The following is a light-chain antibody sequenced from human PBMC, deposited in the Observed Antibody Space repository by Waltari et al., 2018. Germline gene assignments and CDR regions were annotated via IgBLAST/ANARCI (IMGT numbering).Light chain of an antibody. CDR3: QEYDSLPVT. J-gene: IGKJ4*01. CDR2: KAS. Sequence: DIQMTQSPSSLSASVGDRVTITCRASQSVKNNLAWYQQAPGKAPKVLIHKASRLESGAPSRFSGSGYGTELTLTISSLQPDDFATYYCQEYDSLPVTFGGGTKVEI. V-gene: IGKV1-5*03. CDR1: QSVKNN.